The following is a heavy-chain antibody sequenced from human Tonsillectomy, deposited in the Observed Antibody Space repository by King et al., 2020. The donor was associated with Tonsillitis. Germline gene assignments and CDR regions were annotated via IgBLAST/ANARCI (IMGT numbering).Heavy chain of an antibody. Sequence: VQLVESGGGLVQPGGSLRLSCAASGFTFSSYSMNWVRQAPGKGLEWVSYISSSGTTIYYADSVKGRFTISRDNAKNSLYLQMNSLRAEDTAVYYCASKDDYYDMDVWGQGTTVTVSS. CDR3: ASKDDYYDMDV. CDR1: GFTFSSYS. D-gene: IGHD2-15*01. CDR2: ISSSGTTI. J-gene: IGHJ6*02. V-gene: IGHV3-48*04.